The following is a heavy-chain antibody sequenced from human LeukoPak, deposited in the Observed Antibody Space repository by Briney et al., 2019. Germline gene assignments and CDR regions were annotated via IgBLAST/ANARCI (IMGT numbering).Heavy chain of an antibody. V-gene: IGHV4-4*07. Sequence: PSETLSLTCTVSGGSISSYSWSWIRRPAGKGLEWIGRFYTSGSTNYNPSLKSRVTMSVDTSKNQFSLKLRSVTAADTAVYYCARFSDYGDLRGQGTLVTVSS. J-gene: IGHJ5*02. CDR1: GGSISSYS. D-gene: IGHD4-17*01. CDR3: ARFSDYGDL. CDR2: FYTSGST.